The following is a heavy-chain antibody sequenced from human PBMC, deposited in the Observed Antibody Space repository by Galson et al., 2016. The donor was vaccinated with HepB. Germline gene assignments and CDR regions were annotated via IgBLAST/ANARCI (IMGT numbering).Heavy chain of an antibody. Sequence: SLRLSCAASGFTFSNYAIHWVRQAPGKGLEWVAVISYHGNNKYYADSVKGRFTISRDNSKNTTYLQLNSLRAEDTAVYYCTRDASGWSAYWGQGTLVTVSS. CDR2: ISYHGNNK. J-gene: IGHJ4*02. CDR3: TRDASGWSAY. D-gene: IGHD6-19*01. CDR1: GFTFSNYA. V-gene: IGHV3-30-3*01.